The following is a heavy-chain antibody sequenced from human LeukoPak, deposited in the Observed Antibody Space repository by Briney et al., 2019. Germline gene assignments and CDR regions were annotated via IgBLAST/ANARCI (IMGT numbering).Heavy chain of an antibody. CDR3: ARDLNQGSGWANYYYYYYGMDV. CDR2: ISYDGSNK. Sequence: GGSLRLSCAASGFTFSDYYMSWIRQAPGKGLEWVAVISYDGSNKYYADSVKGRFTISRDNSKNTLYLQMNSLRAEDTAVYYCARDLNQGSGWANYYYYYYGMDVWGQGTTVTVSS. D-gene: IGHD6-19*01. J-gene: IGHJ6*02. CDR1: GFTFSDYY. V-gene: IGHV3-30-3*01.